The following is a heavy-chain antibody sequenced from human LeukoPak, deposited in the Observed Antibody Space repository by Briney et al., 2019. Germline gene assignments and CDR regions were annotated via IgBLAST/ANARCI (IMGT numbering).Heavy chain of an antibody. CDR3: AKDDLGYCSGGSCYKAFDI. CDR2: INAGNGNT. CDR1: GYTFTSYA. V-gene: IGHV1-3*01. D-gene: IGHD2-15*01. J-gene: IGHJ3*02. Sequence: ASVKVSCKASGYTFTSYAMHWVRQAPGQRLEWMGWINAGNGNTKYSQRFQGRVTITRDTSASTAYMELSSLRSEDTAVYYCAKDDLGYCSGGSCYKAFDIWGQGTMVTVSS.